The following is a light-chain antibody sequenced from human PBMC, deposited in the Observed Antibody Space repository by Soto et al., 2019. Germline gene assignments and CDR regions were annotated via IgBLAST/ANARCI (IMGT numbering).Light chain of an antibody. V-gene: IGKV1-27*01. CDR2: AAS. Sequence: EIQMTQSPPSLSASVGDRVTITCRASQGIRNFVAWYQQKPGKAPKLLIYAASTLQSGVPSRFSGSGSGTDFTLTINSLQPEDVATYSCQKYSSVPVFGPGTKVEIK. CDR3: QKYSSVPV. CDR1: QGIRNF. J-gene: IGKJ3*01.